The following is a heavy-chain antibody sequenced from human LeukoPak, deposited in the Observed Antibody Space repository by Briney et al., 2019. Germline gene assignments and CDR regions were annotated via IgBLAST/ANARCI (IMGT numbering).Heavy chain of an antibody. CDR3: ARFEAVAGTPKRWRMDV. V-gene: IGHV4-34*01. Sequence: SETLSLTCAFYGGSFSGCYWSWIRQPPGKGLEWIGEINHSGSTNYNPSLKSRVTISVDTSKNQFSLKLSSVTAADTAVYYCARFEAVAGTPKRWRMDVWGKGTTVTVSS. D-gene: IGHD6-19*01. CDR1: GGSFSGCY. CDR2: INHSGST. J-gene: IGHJ6*04.